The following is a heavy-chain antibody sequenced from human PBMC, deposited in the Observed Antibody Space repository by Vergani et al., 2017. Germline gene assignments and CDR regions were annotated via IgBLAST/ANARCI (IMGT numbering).Heavy chain of an antibody. CDR2: ISYDGTQK. D-gene: IGHD1-1*01. J-gene: IGHJ1*01. CDR3: ATKSCGTPGCQIGYVRE. Sequence: VHLVESGGGVVQPGRSLRLSCVVSGFTSSYYGMHWVRPAPGKGLEWVAVISYDGTQKYYADSVKGRFTISKDNYKSTLFLKMNSLRTEDTAVYYCATKSCGTPGCQIGYVREWGRGTLVTVSS. V-gene: IGHV3-30*03. CDR1: GFTSSYYG.